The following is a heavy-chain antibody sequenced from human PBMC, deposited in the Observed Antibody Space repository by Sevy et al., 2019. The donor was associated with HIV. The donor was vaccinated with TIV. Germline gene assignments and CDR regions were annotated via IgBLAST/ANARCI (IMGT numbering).Heavy chain of an antibody. D-gene: IGHD3-22*01. CDR3: AKDMDYRDSSGFPLTFDY. J-gene: IGHJ4*02. Sequence: GGSLRLSCAASGFTFSSYGMHWVRQAPGKGLEWVTFISYDGSNKYYADSVKGQFTISRDSSKNTVHLQINSLRTEDTAVYYCAKDMDYRDSSGFPLTFDYWGQGTLVTVSS. CDR1: GFTFSSYG. V-gene: IGHV3-30*18. CDR2: ISYDGSNK.